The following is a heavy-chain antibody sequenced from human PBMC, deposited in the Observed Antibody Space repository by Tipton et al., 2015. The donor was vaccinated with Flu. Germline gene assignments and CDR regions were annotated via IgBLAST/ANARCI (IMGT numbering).Heavy chain of an antibody. J-gene: IGHJ6*02. CDR1: GGSFSGYY. CDR2: INHSGST. Sequence: TLSLTCAVYGGSFSGYYWSWIRQPPGKGLEWIGEINHSGSTNYNPSLKSRVTKSVDTSKNQFSLKLSSVTAGDTAVYYCARGRRNSSGWSTPYYYCYGMDVWGQGTTVTVSS. D-gene: IGHD6-19*01. V-gene: IGHV4-34*01. CDR3: ARGRRNSSGWSTPYYYCYGMDV.